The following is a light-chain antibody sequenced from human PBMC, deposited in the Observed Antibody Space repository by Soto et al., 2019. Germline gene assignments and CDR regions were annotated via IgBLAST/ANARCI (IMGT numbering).Light chain of an antibody. Sequence: QSVLTQPPSASGTPGQRVTISCSGSNSNIGSNVVNWYQQLPGTAPKLLIYSNDQRPSGVPDRFSGSKSGTSASLAITGLQAEDEADYYCQSYDSSLIVSKVFGTGTKLTVL. CDR3: QSYDSSLIVSKV. CDR2: SND. V-gene: IGLV1-44*01. CDR1: NSNIGSNV. J-gene: IGLJ1*01.